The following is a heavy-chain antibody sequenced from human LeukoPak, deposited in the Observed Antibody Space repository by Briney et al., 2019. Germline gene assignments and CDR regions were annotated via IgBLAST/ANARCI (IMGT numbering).Heavy chain of an antibody. CDR2: IRSTPYGGTT. Sequence: PGGSMRLSCTASGFTFGDYAMNWVRQAPGKGLEWVGFIRSTPYGGTTEYAASVKGRFTIFRDDSKSIAYLQMNSLKTEDTAMYYCTRAGVVSYYFDYWGQGTLVTVSS. J-gene: IGHJ4*02. D-gene: IGHD3-10*01. V-gene: IGHV3-49*04. CDR1: GFTFGDYA. CDR3: TRAGVVSYYFDY.